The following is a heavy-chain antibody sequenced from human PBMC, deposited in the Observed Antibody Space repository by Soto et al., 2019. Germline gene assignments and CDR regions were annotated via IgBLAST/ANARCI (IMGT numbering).Heavy chain of an antibody. CDR3: ARLAVYGGPSDY. CDR2: ISYDGSNK. Sequence: PGGSLRLSCAASGFTFRSYAMNWVRQAPGKGPEWVAVISYDGSNKYYADSVKGRFTISRDNSKNTPYLQMNSLRAEDTAVYYCARLAVYGGPSDYWGQGTLVTVSS. D-gene: IGHD4-17*01. CDR1: GFTFRSYA. J-gene: IGHJ4*02. V-gene: IGHV3-30-3*01.